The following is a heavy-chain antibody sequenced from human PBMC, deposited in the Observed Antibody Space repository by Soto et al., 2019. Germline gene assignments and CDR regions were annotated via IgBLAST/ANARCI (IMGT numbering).Heavy chain of an antibody. CDR3: ARDTPDSSGYFDY. CDR2: INPNGGST. Sequence: HVQLVQSEVEVKKPGASVKLSCKASGYTFTSNIIHWLRQAPGQGLEWMGLINPNGGSTYYAPKFQGRHTLTSDTSTDTVYMDLSRVRSDDTAVYYCARDTPDSSGYFDYWGRGTLVTVSS. J-gene: IGHJ4*02. V-gene: IGHV1-46*01. CDR1: GYTFTSNI. D-gene: IGHD3-22*01.